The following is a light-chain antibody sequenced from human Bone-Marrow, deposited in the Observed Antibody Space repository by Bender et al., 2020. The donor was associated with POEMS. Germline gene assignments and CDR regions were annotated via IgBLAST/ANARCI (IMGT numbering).Light chain of an antibody. J-gene: IGLJ3*02. Sequence: QPALTQPASVSGSPGQSITISCTGTSSDVGSYNVVSWYQQHPGKAPKLIIYEVTKRPSGVSSRFSGSKSGNTASLTISGLQAEDEADYYCCSYAGDSTWVFGRGTKVTVL. V-gene: IGLV2-23*02. CDR1: SSDVGSYNV. CDR2: EVT. CDR3: CSYAGDSTWV.